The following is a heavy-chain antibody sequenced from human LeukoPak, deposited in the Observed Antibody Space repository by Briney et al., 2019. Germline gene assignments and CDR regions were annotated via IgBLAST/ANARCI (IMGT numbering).Heavy chain of an antibody. J-gene: IGHJ4*02. CDR1: GGSISIYY. V-gene: IGHV4-59*08. Sequence: SETLSLTCTVSGGSISIYYWSWIRQPPGKGLEWIGYIYYSGSTNYNPSLKSRVTISVDTSKNQFSLKLSSVTAADTAVYYCARRNRDKTSMVGKGYFDYWGQGTLVTVSS. CDR3: ARRNRDKTSMVGKGYFDY. D-gene: IGHD5-18*01. CDR2: IYYSGST.